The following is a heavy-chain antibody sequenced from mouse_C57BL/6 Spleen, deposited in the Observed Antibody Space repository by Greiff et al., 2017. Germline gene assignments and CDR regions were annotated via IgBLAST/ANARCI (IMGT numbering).Heavy chain of an antibody. Sequence: QVQLQQSGAELVRPGTSVKLSCKASGYTFTSYWMHWVKQRPGQGLEWIGVIDPSDSYTNYNQKFKGKATLTVDTSSSTAYMQLSSLTSEDSAVYYCASFEATGDAMDYWGQGTSVTVSS. D-gene: IGHD3-2*02. V-gene: IGHV1-59*01. J-gene: IGHJ4*01. CDR1: GYTFTSYW. CDR2: IDPSDSYT. CDR3: ASFEATGDAMDY.